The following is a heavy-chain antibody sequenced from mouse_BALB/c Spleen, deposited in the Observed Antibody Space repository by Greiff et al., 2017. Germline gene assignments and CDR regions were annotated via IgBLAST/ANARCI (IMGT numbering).Heavy chain of an antibody. V-gene: IGHV2-5-1*01. CDR1: GFSLTSYG. CDR2: IWRGGST. D-gene: IGHD4-1*01. Sequence: QVQLQQSGPSLVQPSQSLSITCTVSGFSLTSYGVHWVRQSPGKGLEWLGVIWRGGSTDYNAAFMSRLSITKDNSKSQVFFKMNSLQADDTAIYYCAQTGTGYYAMDYWGQGTSVTVSS. J-gene: IGHJ4*01. CDR3: AQTGTGYYAMDY.